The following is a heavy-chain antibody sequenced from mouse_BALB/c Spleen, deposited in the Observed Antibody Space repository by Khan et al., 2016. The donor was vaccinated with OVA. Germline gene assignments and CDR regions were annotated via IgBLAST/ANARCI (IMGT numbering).Heavy chain of an antibody. Sequence: QLQESGPGLVKPSQSLSLTCTVTGYLIPSDYAWNWIRQFPGNKPECMGFISYSGNTNYNPSLNSRFSITRDTSENQFFLHLNSLTTKDTATCYWARVYCGDFDYWGQGTTLTVSS. CDR2: ISYSGNT. D-gene: IGHD1-1*01. CDR3: ARVYCGDFDY. V-gene: IGHV3-2*02. J-gene: IGHJ2*01. CDR1: GYLIPSDYA.